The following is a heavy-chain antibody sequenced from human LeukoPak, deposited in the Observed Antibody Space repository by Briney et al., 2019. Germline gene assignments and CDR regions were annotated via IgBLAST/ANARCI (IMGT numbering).Heavy chain of an antibody. CDR3: ASENYDYVWGSYRLDY. CDR1: GFTFSSYW. J-gene: IGHJ4*02. Sequence: GGSLRLSCAASGFTFSSYWMSWVRQAPGKGLEWVANIKQDGSEKYYVDSVKGRFTISRDNAKNSLYLQMNSLRAEDTAVYYCASENYDYVWGSYRLDYWGQGTLVTVSS. CDR2: IKQDGSEK. D-gene: IGHD3-16*02. V-gene: IGHV3-7*01.